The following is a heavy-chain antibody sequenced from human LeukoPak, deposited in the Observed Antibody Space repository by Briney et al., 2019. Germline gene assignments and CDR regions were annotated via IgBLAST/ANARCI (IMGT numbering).Heavy chain of an antibody. J-gene: IGHJ4*02. D-gene: IGHD3-9*01. CDR3: ARVLTGTKNFDY. CDR1: VFTVSSSY. CDR2: IYSGGGT. Sequence: GGSLRLSCGAYVFTVSSSYIIWLRQAPGKGLKSVTVIYSGGGTFYADSVKGRFAISRDNSKNKLNLQMNSQRVEDNSVYYCARVLTGTKNFDYWGQGTLVTVSS. V-gene: IGHV3-66*01.